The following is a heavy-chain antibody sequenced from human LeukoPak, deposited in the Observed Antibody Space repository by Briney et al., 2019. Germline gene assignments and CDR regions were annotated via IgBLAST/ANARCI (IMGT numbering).Heavy chain of an antibody. CDR3: ARGRRDIVVVVAATLSDY. J-gene: IGHJ4*02. Sequence: ASVKVSCKASGYTFTSYDINWVRQATGQGLEWMGWMNPNSGNTGYAQKFQGRVTMTRNTSISTAYMELSSLRSEDTAVYYCARGRRDIVVVVAATLSDYWGQGTLATVSS. D-gene: IGHD2-15*01. CDR1: GYTFTSYD. CDR2: MNPNSGNT. V-gene: IGHV1-8*01.